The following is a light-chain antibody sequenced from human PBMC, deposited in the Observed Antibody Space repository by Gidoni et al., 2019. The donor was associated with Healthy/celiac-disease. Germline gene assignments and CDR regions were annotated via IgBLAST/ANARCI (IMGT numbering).Light chain of an antibody. V-gene: IGLV3-21*02. CDR3: QVWDSSSDHHVV. CDR2: DDR. CDR1: NIGSKS. Sequence: SYVLTQPPSVSVAPGQTARITCGGTNIGSKSVHWYQQKPGQAPVLVVYDDRDGPSGIPERFSGSNSGNTATLTISRGEAGDEADYYCQVWDSSSDHHVVFGGGTKLTVL. J-gene: IGLJ2*01.